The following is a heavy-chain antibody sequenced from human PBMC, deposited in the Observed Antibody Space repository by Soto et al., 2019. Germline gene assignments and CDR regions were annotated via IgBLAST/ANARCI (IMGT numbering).Heavy chain of an antibody. Sequence: QVQLVQSGAEVKKPGSSVKVSCKASGGTFSSYAISWVRQAPGQGLEWMGGIIPIFGTANYAQKFQGRVTITADESTSTDYMELRSLRSEDTAVYYCARAKYSSSSHQRYWYFDLWGRGTLVTVSS. CDR3: ARAKYSSSSHQRYWYFDL. D-gene: IGHD6-6*01. CDR1: GGTFSSYA. J-gene: IGHJ2*01. V-gene: IGHV1-69*01. CDR2: IIPIFGTA.